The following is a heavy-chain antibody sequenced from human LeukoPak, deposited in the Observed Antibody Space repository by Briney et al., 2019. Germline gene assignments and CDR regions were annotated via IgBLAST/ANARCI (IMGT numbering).Heavy chain of an antibody. D-gene: IGHD4-17*01. CDR2: IYPGDSDT. CDR1: GYSFTSYW. V-gene: IGHV5-51*01. Sequence: GESLKISCKGSGYSFTSYWIGWVRQMPGKGLEWMGIIYPGDSDTRYSPSFQGQVTISADKSISTAYLQWSSLKASDTATYYCARRSEYDYGDYPVAFDIWGQGTMVTVSS. CDR3: ARRSEYDYGDYPVAFDI. J-gene: IGHJ3*02.